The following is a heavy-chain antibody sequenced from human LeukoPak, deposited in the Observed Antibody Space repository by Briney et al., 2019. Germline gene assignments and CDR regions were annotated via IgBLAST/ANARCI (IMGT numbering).Heavy chain of an antibody. CDR1: GSLFTSYW. CDR3: ARYTYSSGWFDY. CDR2: IDPSDSYT. V-gene: IGHV5-10-1*01. Sequence: GASLEISCQGSGSLFTSYWISGGRQLPGKGEERMGRIDPSDSYTNYSPSFQGHVTISADKSISTAYLQWSSLKASDTAMYYCARYTYSSGWFDYWGQGTLVTVSS. D-gene: IGHD6-19*01. J-gene: IGHJ5*01.